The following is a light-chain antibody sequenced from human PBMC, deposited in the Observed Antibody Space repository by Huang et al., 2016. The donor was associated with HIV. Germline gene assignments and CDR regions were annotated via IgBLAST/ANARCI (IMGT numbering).Light chain of an antibody. CDR3: QQYYITPPT. CDR2: WAS. CDR1: QSVLSRPSNKTS. Sequence: DIVMTQSPDSLAVSLGERATINCKSSQSVLSRPSNKTSLAWYQQRPGQSPTLLIYWASTRPSGVPDRFSGGGSGTHFTLTISSLHAEDVAFYYCQQYYITPPTFGQGPSWRS. V-gene: IGKV4-1*01. J-gene: IGKJ2*01.